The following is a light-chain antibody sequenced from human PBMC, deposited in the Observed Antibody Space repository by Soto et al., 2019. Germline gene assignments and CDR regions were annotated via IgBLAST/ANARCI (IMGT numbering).Light chain of an antibody. CDR1: QGISNY. Sequence: DIQMTQSPSSLPASVGDRVTITCRASQGISNYLAWYQQKPGKVPKLLIYAASTLQSGVPSRFSGSGSGTDFTLTTSSLQPEDVATYYCQRYNSAPQTFGQGTKVEIK. J-gene: IGKJ1*01. CDR3: QRYNSAPQT. V-gene: IGKV1-27*01. CDR2: AAS.